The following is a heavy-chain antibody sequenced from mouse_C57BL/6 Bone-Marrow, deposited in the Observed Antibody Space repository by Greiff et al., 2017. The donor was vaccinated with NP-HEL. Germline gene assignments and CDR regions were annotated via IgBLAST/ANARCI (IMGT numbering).Heavy chain of an antibody. CDR1: GFTFSDYG. J-gene: IGHJ3*01. V-gene: IGHV5-17*01. CDR3: ARIYRY. D-gene: IGHD1-1*01. CDR2: ISSGSSTI. Sequence: EVKLMESGGGLVKPGGSLKLSCAASGFTFSDYGMHWVRQAPEKGLEWVAYISSGSSTIYYADTVKGRFTISRDNAKNTLFLQMTILRSEDTAMYYCARIYRYWGQGTLVTVSA.